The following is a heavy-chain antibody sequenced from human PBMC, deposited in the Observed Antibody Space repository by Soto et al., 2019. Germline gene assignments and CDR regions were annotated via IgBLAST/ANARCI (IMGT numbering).Heavy chain of an antibody. V-gene: IGHV1-69*01. CDR3: ASGWTTVNRRLDF. CDR2: MIPILDTT. Sequence: QVQVVQSGAEVKKPGSSVRVSCKASGGTSSSYAITWMRQAPGQGLEWMGGMIPILDTTDYAQKFQGRVTFTEDESTSTVYMELSSLTSEDTAVYYCASGWTTVNRRLDFWGHGTLVTVSS. CDR1: GGTSSSYA. J-gene: IGHJ4*01. D-gene: IGHD4-4*01.